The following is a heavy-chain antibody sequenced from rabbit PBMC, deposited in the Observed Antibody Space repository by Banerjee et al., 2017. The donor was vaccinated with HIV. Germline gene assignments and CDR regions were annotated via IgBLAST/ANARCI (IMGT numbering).Heavy chain of an antibody. Sequence: QLEESGGDLVKPGASLTLTCKASGFSFSDSYYMSWVRQAPGKGLEWIGYIDPVFGSTYYASWVNGRFTISSHNAQNTLYLQLNSLTAADTATYFCARDGASSSGYPFNLWGQGTLVTVS. J-gene: IGHJ4*01. D-gene: IGHD1-1*01. CDR2: IDPVFGST. CDR3: ARDGASSSGYPFNL. V-gene: IGHV1S7*01. CDR1: GFSFSDSYY.